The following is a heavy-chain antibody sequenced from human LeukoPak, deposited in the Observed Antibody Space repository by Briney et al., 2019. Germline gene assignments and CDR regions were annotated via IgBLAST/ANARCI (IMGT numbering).Heavy chain of an antibody. CDR2: IHDGGST. J-gene: IGHJ4*02. Sequence: PSETLSLTCTVSGGSMSGAYWRWIRQPPGKGLEWIGFIHDGGSTSYNSSLKSRVAISVDRSKNQFSLTLSSVTAADTAIYYCARDSPKRYSGSYFDYWGQGTLVTVSS. CDR1: GGSMSGAY. D-gene: IGHD1-26*01. CDR3: ARDSPKRYSGSYFDY. V-gene: IGHV4-59*12.